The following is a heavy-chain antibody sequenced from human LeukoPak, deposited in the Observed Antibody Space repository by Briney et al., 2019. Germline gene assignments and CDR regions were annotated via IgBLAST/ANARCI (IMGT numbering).Heavy chain of an antibody. J-gene: IGHJ6*02. CDR1: GFTFRYAW. CDR3: TTLRLDYGGDSDYYYGMDV. Sequence: SGGSLRLSCAASGFTFRYAWMTWVRQAPGKGLEWVGRIKRKNDGGTTDYSAPVRGRFTISRDDSEDTLYLQMNSLKTEDTAVYYCTTLRLDYGGDSDYYYGMDVWGQGTTVTVSS. V-gene: IGHV3-15*01. D-gene: IGHD4-23*01. CDR2: IKRKNDGGTT.